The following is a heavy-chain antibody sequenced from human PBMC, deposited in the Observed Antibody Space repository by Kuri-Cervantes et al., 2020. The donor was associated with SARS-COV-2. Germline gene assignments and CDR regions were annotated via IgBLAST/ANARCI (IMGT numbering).Heavy chain of an antibody. D-gene: IGHD2-15*01. Sequence: GGSLRLSCAASGFTFSGHWIHWVRQAPGKGLVWVSRINPDGSYTNNADSVKGRFTLSRDNAKNMLFLQMNSLRAEDTAVYYCARGGKGFGNCSGGSCYQNWFDPWGQGTLVTVSS. CDR3: ARGGKGFGNCSGGSCYQNWFDP. CDR2: INPDGSYT. J-gene: IGHJ5*02. CDR1: GFTFSGHW. V-gene: IGHV3-74*01.